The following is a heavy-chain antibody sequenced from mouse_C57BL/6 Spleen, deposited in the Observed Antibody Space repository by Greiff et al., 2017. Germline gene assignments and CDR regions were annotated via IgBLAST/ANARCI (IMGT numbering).Heavy chain of an antibody. CDR3: ARGGNPYYYAMDY. CDR2: ISSGSSTI. Sequence: EVKLMESGGGLVKPGGSLKLSCAASGFTFSDYGMHWVRQAPEKGLEWVAYISSGSSTIYYADTVKGRFTISSDNAKNTLFLQMTSLRSEDTAMYYCARGGNPYYYAMDYWGQGTSVTVSS. CDR1: GFTFSDYG. D-gene: IGHD2-1*01. V-gene: IGHV5-17*01. J-gene: IGHJ4*01.